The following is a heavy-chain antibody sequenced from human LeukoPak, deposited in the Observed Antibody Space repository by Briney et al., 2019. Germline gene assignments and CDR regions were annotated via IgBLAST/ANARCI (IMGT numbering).Heavy chain of an antibody. J-gene: IGHJ4*02. Sequence: PGGSLRLSCAASGFTFSSYAMSWVRQAPGKGLEWVSAITGSGGSTYYADSVKGRFTISRDNSKNTLYLQMHSLRAEDTAVYYCAKDLSRRYYDVYYFDYWGRGTLLTVSS. D-gene: IGHD3-16*01. CDR1: GFTFSSYA. CDR2: ITGSGGST. CDR3: AKDLSRRYYDVYYFDY. V-gene: IGHV3-23*01.